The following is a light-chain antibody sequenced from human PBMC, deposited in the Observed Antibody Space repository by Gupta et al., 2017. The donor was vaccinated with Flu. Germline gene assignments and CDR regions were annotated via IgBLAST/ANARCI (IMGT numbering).Light chain of an antibody. Sequence: VMTQSSDSLALVSGETGAIHYKSSQSVLYSSNNKNYLAWYQQKPGQLPKLLIYWASTRESGVPARFSGSGSGTDFTLTISSLQAEDVAVYYCQQYYSTPWTFGQGTKVEIK. J-gene: IGKJ1*01. CDR3: QQYYSTPWT. CDR1: QSVLYSSNNKNY. V-gene: IGKV4-1*01. CDR2: WAS.